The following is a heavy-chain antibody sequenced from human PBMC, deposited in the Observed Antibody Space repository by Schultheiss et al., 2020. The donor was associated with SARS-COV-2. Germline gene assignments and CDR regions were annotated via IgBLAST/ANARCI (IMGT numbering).Heavy chain of an antibody. D-gene: IGHD3-3*01. CDR2: INSDGSRT. J-gene: IGHJ4*02. V-gene: IGHV3-74*01. Sequence: GGSLRLSCAASGFTFSSYAMSWVRQAPGKGLVWVSHINSDGSRTTYADSVKGRFTISRDNAKNALYLQMNSLRAEDTAVYYCARDDYDFWSGYYHDYWGQGTLVTVSS. CDR1: GFTFSSYA. CDR3: ARDDYDFWSGYYHDY.